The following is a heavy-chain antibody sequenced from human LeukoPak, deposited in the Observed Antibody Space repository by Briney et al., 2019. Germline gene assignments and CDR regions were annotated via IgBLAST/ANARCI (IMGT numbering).Heavy chain of an antibody. CDR3: ATDGRRSGSYYNPTIYYYYYGMDV. D-gene: IGHD3-10*01. J-gene: IGHJ6*02. V-gene: IGHV1-24*01. CDR1: GYTLTELS. Sequence: ASVKVSCKVSGYTLTELSMHWVRQAPGKGLEWMGGFDPEDGETIYAQKFQGRVTMTEDTSTDTAYMELSSLRSEDTAVYYCATDGRRSGSYYNPTIYYYYYGMDVWGQGTTVTVSS. CDR2: FDPEDGET.